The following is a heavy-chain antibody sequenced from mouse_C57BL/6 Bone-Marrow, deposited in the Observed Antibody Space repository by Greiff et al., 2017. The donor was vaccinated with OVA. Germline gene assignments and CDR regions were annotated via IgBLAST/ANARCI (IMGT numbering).Heavy chain of an antibody. V-gene: IGHV1-81*01. D-gene: IGHD1-1*02. CDR2: IYPRSGNT. Sequence: QVQLKQSGAELARPGASVKLSCKASGYTFTSYGISWVKQRTGQGLEWIGEIYPRSGNTYYNEKFKGKATLTADKSSSTAYMELRSLTSEDSAVYFCARHWWYYFDYWGQGTTLTVSS. CDR3: ARHWWYYFDY. J-gene: IGHJ2*01. CDR1: GYTFTSYG.